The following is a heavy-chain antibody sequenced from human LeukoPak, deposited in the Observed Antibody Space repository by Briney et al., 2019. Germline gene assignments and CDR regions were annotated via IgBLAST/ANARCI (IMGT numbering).Heavy chain of an antibody. CDR1: GYSFSSYW. Sequence: GESLEISCKGSGYSFSSYWIGWVRQMPGRGLEWMGIIFPADSDTRYSPSFQGQVTISEDKSMNNVYLQWSSLKASDTAMYYCVKCDSSGYFFDYWGQGTLVTVSS. V-gene: IGHV5-51*01. CDR3: VKCDSSGYFFDY. CDR2: IFPADSDT. J-gene: IGHJ4*02. D-gene: IGHD3-22*01.